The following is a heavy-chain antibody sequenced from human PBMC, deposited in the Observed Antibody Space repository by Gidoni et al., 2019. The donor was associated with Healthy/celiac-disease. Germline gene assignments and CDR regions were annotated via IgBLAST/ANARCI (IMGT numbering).Heavy chain of an antibody. CDR3: AKHYGSGSYYDRGGMDV. D-gene: IGHD3-10*01. CDR1: GFTFSSYA. V-gene: IGHV3-23*01. Sequence: EVQLLESGGGLVQPGGSLRLSCAASGFTFSSYAMSWVRQAPGKGLEWVSAISGSGGSTYYADSVKGRFTISRDNSKNTLYLQMNSLRAEDTAVYYCAKHYGSGSYYDRGGMDVWGQGTTVTVSS. CDR2: ISGSGGST. J-gene: IGHJ6*02.